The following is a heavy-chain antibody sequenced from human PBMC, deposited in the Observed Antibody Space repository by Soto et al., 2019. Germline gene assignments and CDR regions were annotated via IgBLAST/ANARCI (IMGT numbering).Heavy chain of an antibody. CDR3: QAEVGIRDTVRVSAFLLNRTSDL. J-gene: IGHJ2*01. CDR2: VYYSGTT. V-gene: IGHV4-39*01. Sequence: PGKGLEWIGSVYYSGTTYYNPSLKSRVTISEDTSKNQFSLRLSSVTAADTAVFFFQAEVGIRDTVRVSAFLLNRTSDL. D-gene: IGHD3-10*01.